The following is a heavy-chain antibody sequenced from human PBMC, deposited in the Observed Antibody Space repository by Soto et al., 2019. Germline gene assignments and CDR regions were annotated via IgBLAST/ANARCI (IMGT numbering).Heavy chain of an antibody. D-gene: IGHD3-10*01. CDR2: IIPMFGAV. V-gene: IGHV1-69*01. J-gene: IGHJ6*02. CDR1: GGTLSDYA. Sequence: QVQLVQSGAEVKKPGSSVKVSCKASGGTLSDYAISWVRQAPGQGLEWMGGIIPMFGAVNYAQRFQGRVTITADEATSTAYVELSSLRSEDTAVYYCARERGSGSYNKGGYYSFGVDVWGQGTTVTVS. CDR3: ARERGSGSYNKGGYYSFGVDV.